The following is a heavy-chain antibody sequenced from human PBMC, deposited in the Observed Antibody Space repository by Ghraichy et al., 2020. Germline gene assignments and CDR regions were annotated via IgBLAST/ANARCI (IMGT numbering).Heavy chain of an antibody. CDR3: TRLGFFGTAAGRITRGFDP. CDR1: GGSFSGYF. CDR2: ISQSGET. V-gene: IGHV4-34*01. J-gene: IGHJ5*02. D-gene: IGHD6-13*01. Sequence: SQTLSLTCAVHGGSFSGYFWSWVRQPPGKGLEWIGEISQSGETTYNPSLKSRVSMSLDTTNYHFSLNLTSLTAADTAVYYCTRLGFFGTAAGRITRGFDPWGQGTRVTVSS.